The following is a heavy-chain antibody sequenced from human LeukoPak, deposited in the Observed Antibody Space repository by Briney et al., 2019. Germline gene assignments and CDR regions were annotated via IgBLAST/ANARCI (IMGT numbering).Heavy chain of an antibody. Sequence: ASVKVSCKASGYTFTVYYMHWVRQAPGQGLEWMGWINPNSGGTNYAQKFQGRVTMTRDMSISTAYMELSRLRSDDTAVYYCARDHPHIAVAGFDYWGQGTLVTVSS. D-gene: IGHD6-19*01. V-gene: IGHV1-2*02. J-gene: IGHJ4*02. CDR3: ARDHPHIAVAGFDY. CDR2: INPNSGGT. CDR1: GYTFTVYY.